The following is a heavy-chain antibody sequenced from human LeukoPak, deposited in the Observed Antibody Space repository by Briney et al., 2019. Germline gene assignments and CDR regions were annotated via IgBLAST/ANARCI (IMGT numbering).Heavy chain of an antibody. Sequence: GGSLRLSCAASGFTFDDYAMHWVRQAPGKGLEWVPGISWNSGSIGYADSVKGRFTISRDNAKNSLYLQMNSLRAEDTALYYCAKLTQLNWFDPWGQGTLVTVSS. CDR2: ISWNSGSI. V-gene: IGHV3-9*01. CDR1: GFTFDDYA. D-gene: IGHD4-23*01. CDR3: AKLTQLNWFDP. J-gene: IGHJ5*02.